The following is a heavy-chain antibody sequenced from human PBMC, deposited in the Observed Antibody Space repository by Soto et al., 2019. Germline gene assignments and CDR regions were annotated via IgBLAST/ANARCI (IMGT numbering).Heavy chain of an antibody. Sequence: QVQLQQWGAGLVKPSETLSLTCAVSGGSFNGYYWNWIRQPPGRGLEWIGEINHTGGANYNPSLKSRFTRSMDTSKIHFYLRLTSVTAADTAVYYCARYPAYCSDGKNCPPGPWGQGTLVTVSS. CDR2: INHTGGA. V-gene: IGHV4-34*02. CDR3: ARYPAYCSDGKNCPPGP. J-gene: IGHJ5*02. D-gene: IGHD2-15*01. CDR1: GGSFNGYY.